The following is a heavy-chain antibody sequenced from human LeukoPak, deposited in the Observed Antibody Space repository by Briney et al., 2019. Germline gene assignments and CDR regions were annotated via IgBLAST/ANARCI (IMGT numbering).Heavy chain of an antibody. Sequence: SETLSLTCAVYGGSFSDYYWSWIRQPPGKGLEWIGEINHSGSTNYNPSLKSRVTISVDTSKNQFSLKLSSVTAADTAVYYCARGRAARRMLKGGYNWFDPWGQGTLVTVSS. CDR1: GGSFSDYY. CDR2: INHSGST. CDR3: ARGRAARRMLKGGYNWFDP. V-gene: IGHV4-34*01. J-gene: IGHJ5*02. D-gene: IGHD6-6*01.